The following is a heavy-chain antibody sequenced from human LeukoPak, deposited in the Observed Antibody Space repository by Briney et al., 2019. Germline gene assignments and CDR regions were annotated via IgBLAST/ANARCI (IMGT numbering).Heavy chain of an antibody. CDR2: ISNSGTTK. V-gene: IGHV3-48*04. Sequence: SGGSLRLSCAASGFTFSSYAMSWVRQAPGKGLEWVSYISNSGTTKYYADSVKGRFTISRDNAKDSLFLQMNSLRAEDTAVYYCAREGVVVRYWGQGTLVTVSS. CDR1: GFTFSSYA. D-gene: IGHD2-15*01. CDR3: AREGVVVRY. J-gene: IGHJ4*02.